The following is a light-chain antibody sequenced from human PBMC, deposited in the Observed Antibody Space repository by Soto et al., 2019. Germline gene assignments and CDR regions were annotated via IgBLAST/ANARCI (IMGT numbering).Light chain of an antibody. J-gene: IGKJ4*01. V-gene: IGKV1-17*03. Sequence: DIQMAQSPFAMSASVGDRVTITCRASQGITNYVAWFQQKPGKVPKRLISAASSLQSGVPSRFSGSGSGTEFTLTISSLQPEDFATYYCLQHHSYPLTFGGGSKVDIK. CDR1: QGITNY. CDR3: LQHHSYPLT. CDR2: AAS.